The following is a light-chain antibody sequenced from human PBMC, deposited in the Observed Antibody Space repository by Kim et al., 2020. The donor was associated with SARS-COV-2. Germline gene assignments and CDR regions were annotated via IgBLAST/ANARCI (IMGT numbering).Light chain of an antibody. V-gene: IGLV3-1*01. J-gene: IGLJ3*02. CDR3: QAWDNSTWV. CDR1: RLGDKY. CDR2: EDS. Sequence: VSPGPTASITCSGDRLGDKYACWYQQKPGQSPLLVIYEDSKRPSGSPERFSGSNSGNTATLTISGTQAMDEADYYCQAWDNSTWVFGGGTQLTVL.